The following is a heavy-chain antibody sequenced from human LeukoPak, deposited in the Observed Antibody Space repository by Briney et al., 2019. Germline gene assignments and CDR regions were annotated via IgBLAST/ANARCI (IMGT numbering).Heavy chain of an antibody. Sequence: ASVKVSCKASGYTFTGYHVHWVRQAPGQGLEWMGWINPNSGGTNYAQKFQGRVTMTGDTSISTAYMELSRLRSDDTAVNYCARGPSQGSWYDISNWFDPWGQGTLVTVSS. D-gene: IGHD6-13*01. CDR1: GYTFTGYH. CDR3: ARGPSQGSWYDISNWFDP. J-gene: IGHJ5*02. CDR2: INPNSGGT. V-gene: IGHV1-2*02.